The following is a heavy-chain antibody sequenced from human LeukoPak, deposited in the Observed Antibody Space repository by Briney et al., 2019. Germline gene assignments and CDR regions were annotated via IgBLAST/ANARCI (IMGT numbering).Heavy chain of an antibody. Sequence: GGSLRLSCAASGFTFSSYAMHWVRQAPGKGLEWVAVISYDGSNKYYADSVKGRFTISRDNSKNTLYLQMNSLRAEDTAVYYCARSGYIVVVPAATLYDAFDIWGQGTMVTVSS. D-gene: IGHD2-2*01. CDR1: GFTFSSYA. V-gene: IGHV3-30*04. CDR2: ISYDGSNK. CDR3: ARSGYIVVVPAATLYDAFDI. J-gene: IGHJ3*02.